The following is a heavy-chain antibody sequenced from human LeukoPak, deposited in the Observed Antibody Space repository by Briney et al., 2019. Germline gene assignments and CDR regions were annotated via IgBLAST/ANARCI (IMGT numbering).Heavy chain of an antibody. V-gene: IGHV4-34*01. CDR3: ARKCSSTSCRGFDP. Sequence: PSETLSLTCAVYGGSFSGYYWSWIRQPPGKGLEWIGEINHSGSTNYSPSLKSRVTISVDTSKNQFSLKLSSVTAADTAVYYCARKCSSTSCRGFDPWGQGTLVTVSS. CDR2: INHSGST. J-gene: IGHJ5*02. CDR1: GGSFSGYY. D-gene: IGHD2-2*01.